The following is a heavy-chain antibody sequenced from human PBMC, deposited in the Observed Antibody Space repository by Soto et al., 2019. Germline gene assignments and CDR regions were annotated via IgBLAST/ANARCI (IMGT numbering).Heavy chain of an antibody. V-gene: IGHV1-18*01. Sequence: VKWVQSGAEVTKPGTSMKGACKASGYTFCTSCISWIRQATVPGLEWMGWIRAYNGNTNYEQKPHDRVTMTIDTSTHKAYLEPRSLGSDVSSVYSCARAGQYYDRRGYANWGHITQVTV. J-gene: IGHJ4*01. CDR1: GYTFCTSC. D-gene: IGHD3-22*01. CDR3: ARAGQYYDRRGYAN. CDR2: IRAYNGNT.